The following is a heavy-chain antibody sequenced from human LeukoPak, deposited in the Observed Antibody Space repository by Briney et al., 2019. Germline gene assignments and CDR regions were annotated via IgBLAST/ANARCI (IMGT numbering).Heavy chain of an antibody. CDR3: ARYFSGRGYTYADGDY. CDR1: GYTFTSYD. CDR2: MNPNSGHT. V-gene: IGHV1-8*01. J-gene: IGHJ4*02. Sequence: ASVKVSCKASGYTFTSYDINWVRQATGQGLEWMGWMNPNSGHTGYAHKFQGRVTMTRDTSIGTDYMELSSLRFEDTAVYYCARYFSGRGYTYADGDYWGQGTPVTVSS. D-gene: IGHD5-18*01.